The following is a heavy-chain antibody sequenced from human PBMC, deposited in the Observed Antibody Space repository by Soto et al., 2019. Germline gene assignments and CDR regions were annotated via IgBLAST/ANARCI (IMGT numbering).Heavy chain of an antibody. D-gene: IGHD7-27*01. CDR3: ARTVMPVGNLAAFDH. Sequence: QMQLQESGPGLVKPSETLSLTCNVSGGSVSSVKYFWSWIRQPPGKGLEWIAYIYNNGNTNYNPSLQSRSTISVNTSKNLCSLNLTSVTAADSAVYFCARTVMPVGNLAAFDHWGQGVLVTVSS. V-gene: IGHV4-61*01. J-gene: IGHJ4*02. CDR1: GGSVSSVKYF. CDR2: IYNNGNT.